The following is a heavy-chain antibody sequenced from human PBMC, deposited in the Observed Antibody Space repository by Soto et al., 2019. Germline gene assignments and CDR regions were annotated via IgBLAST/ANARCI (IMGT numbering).Heavy chain of an antibody. V-gene: IGHV4-30-4*01. CDR1: GGSISSGDYY. D-gene: IGHD4-4*01. J-gene: IGHJ2*01. CDR2: IYYSGST. Sequence: QVQLQESGPGLVKPSQTLSLTCTVSGGSISSGDYYWSWIRQPPGKGLEWIGYIYYSGSTYYNPSTKSRVTISVDTSQSPFSLKLSSVTAADTAVYYCASREYSNYWYFDLWGRGTRVTVSS. CDR3: ASREYSNYWYFDL.